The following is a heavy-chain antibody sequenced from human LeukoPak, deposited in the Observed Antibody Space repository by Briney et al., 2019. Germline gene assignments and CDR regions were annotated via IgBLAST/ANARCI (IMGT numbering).Heavy chain of an antibody. V-gene: IGHV3-48*01. CDR2: ISGSSGII. D-gene: IGHD3-3*01. J-gene: IGHJ6*02. Sequence: GGSLRLSCAASGFTFNTYTMNWVRQAPGKGLEWVSYISGSSGIIDYADSVRGRFTISRDNAKNSLYLQMNSLRAEDTAVYYCARGFLDYYYYYGMDVWGQGTTVTVSS. CDR1: GFTFNTYT. CDR3: ARGFLDYYYYYGMDV.